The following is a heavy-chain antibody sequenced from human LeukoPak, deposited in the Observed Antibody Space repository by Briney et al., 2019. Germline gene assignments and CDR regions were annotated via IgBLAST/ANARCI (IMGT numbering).Heavy chain of an antibody. D-gene: IGHD3-10*02. CDR1: GFTFNGYS. J-gene: IGHJ4*02. Sequence: PGGSLRLSCAASGFTFNGYSMNWVRQAPGKGLEWVSYISSSSSIIYYADSVKGRFTISRDNAKNSLYLQMNSLRAEDTAVYYCARYYIRGGPFDYWGQGTLVTVSS. CDR3: ARYYIRGGPFDY. CDR2: ISSSSSII. V-gene: IGHV3-48*01.